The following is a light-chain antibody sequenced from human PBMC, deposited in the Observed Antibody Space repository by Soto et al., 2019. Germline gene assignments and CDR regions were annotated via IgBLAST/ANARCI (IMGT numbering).Light chain of an antibody. J-gene: IGKJ1*01. CDR1: QSISSNY. V-gene: IGKV3-20*01. Sequence: EIVLTQSPGTLSLSPGERATLSCRASQSISSNYLAWYQQRPGQAPRLLIYDASSRATGIPDRFSGSGSGTDFTLTISRLGPEDFAVYYCQQYGSSPPWTFGQGTNVDVK. CDR2: DAS. CDR3: QQYGSSPPWT.